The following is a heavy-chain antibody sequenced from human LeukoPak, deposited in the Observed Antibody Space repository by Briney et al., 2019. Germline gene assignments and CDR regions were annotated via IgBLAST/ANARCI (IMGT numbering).Heavy chain of an antibody. CDR1: GFTFSTYN. Sequence: GGSLRLSCVASGFTFSTYNMNWVRQAPGKGLEWVSSITSSSSYIYYADSVKGRFTISRDNAKSSLYLQMNSLRDEDTAVYYCARDPYSGHYGDYYYYYMDVWGKGTTVTISS. J-gene: IGHJ6*03. CDR2: ITSSSSYI. D-gene: IGHD1-26*01. CDR3: ARDPYSGHYGDYYYYYMDV. V-gene: IGHV3-21*01.